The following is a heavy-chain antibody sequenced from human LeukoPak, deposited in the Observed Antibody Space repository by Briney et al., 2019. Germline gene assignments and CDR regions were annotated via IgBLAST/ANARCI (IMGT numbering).Heavy chain of an antibody. CDR1: GGSISSSNW. CDR2: IYRSGST. V-gene: IGHV4-4*02. D-gene: IGHD1-20*01. Sequence: SGTLSLTCAVSGGSISSSNWWSWVRQPPGKGLEWIGEIYRSGSTNYNPSLKSRVTISVDTSKNQFSLKLSSVTASDTAVYYCARTITGSTRWFDPWGQGTLVTVSS. CDR3: ARTITGSTRWFDP. J-gene: IGHJ5*02.